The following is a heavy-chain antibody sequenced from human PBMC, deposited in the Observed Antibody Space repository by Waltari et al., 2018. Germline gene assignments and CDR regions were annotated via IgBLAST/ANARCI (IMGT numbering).Heavy chain of an antibody. J-gene: IGHJ4*02. CDR2: VSGSGGGT. V-gene: IGHV3-23*04. D-gene: IGHD3-3*01. Sequence: EVQLVESGGGLVQPGGSLRLSCAASGFTFFKYALSWVRQAPGKGLDWVSSVSGSGGGTFYADSLKGRFTISRDNSKKTLYLEMNSLGAEDTAIYYCAKDRVDFWSGAFDYWGQGTLVSVSS. CDR3: AKDRVDFWSGAFDY. CDR1: GFTFFKYA.